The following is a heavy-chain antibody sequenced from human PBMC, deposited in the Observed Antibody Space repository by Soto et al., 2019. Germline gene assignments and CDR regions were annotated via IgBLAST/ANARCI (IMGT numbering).Heavy chain of an antibody. CDR3: ARGGGVGVAGSAAFDM. D-gene: IGHD3-3*01. Sequence: QLHMVQSGAVVKKPGASVTVSSSASGYPVTAYYMHWVRQAPGRGLEWMGGINPATGAAKYTQTFQGRVTTTRDTSTSTVFMELSGLTSEDTAVFYCARGGGVGVAGSAAFDMWGQGTLVTVSS. V-gene: IGHV1-2*02. CDR1: GYPVTAYY. J-gene: IGHJ3*02. CDR2: INPATGAA.